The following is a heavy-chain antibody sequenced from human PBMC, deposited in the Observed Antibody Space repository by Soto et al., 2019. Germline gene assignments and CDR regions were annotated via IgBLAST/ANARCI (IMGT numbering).Heavy chain of an antibody. V-gene: IGHV3-23*01. J-gene: IGHJ4*02. CDR1: GFTFSSYA. D-gene: IGHD3-9*01. CDR2: ISGSGGST. Sequence: EVQLLESGGGLVQPGGSLRLSCAASGFTFSSYAMSWVRQAPGKGLEWVSAISGSGGSTYYADSVKGRFTIPRDNSKNTLYLQMNSLRAEDTAVYYCAKDLLPNYDILTGIDYWGQGTLVTVSS. CDR3: AKDLLPNYDILTGIDY.